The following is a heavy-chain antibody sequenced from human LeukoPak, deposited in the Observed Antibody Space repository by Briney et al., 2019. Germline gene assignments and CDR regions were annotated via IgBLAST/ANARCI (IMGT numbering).Heavy chain of an antibody. CDR2: IYHSGST. D-gene: IGHD3-10*02. V-gene: IGHV4-4*02. CDR1: GGSISSSNW. CDR3: ARVFDDLGTSILDY. J-gene: IGHJ4*02. Sequence: SETLPLTCAVSGGSISSSNWWSWVRQPPGKGLEWIGEIYHSGSTNYNPSLKSRVTISVDKSKNQFSLKLSSVTAADTAVYYCARVFDDLGTSILDYWGQGTLVTVSS.